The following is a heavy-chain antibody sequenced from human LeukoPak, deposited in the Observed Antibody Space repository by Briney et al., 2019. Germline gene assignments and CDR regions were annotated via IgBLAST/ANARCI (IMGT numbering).Heavy chain of an antibody. CDR1: GYTFTRYY. V-gene: IGHV1-46*01. CDR2: INPSGGST. CDR3: ARGHVYYYMDV. Sequence: ASVKVSCMASGYTFTRYYMHWVRQPAGQGLEWMGIINPSGGSTSYAQKLEDRVTMTGDTSTSTVYMELSSQRSEDTAVYYCARGHVYYYMDVWGKGTTVIVSS. J-gene: IGHJ6*03.